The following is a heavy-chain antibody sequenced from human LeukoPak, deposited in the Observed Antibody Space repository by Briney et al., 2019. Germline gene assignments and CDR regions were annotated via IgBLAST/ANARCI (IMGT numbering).Heavy chain of an antibody. CDR2: INPSSGGT. J-gene: IGHJ4*02. CDR1: GYTFTDYY. Sequence: ASVKVSCKASGYTFTDYYMHWVRQAPGQGLEWMGWINPSSGGTNYAQKFQGRVTVTRDTSISTAYMDLSRLRSDDTAVYHCARGLSESGLDYWGQGTLVTVSS. D-gene: IGHD3-16*02. CDR3: ARGLSESGLDY. V-gene: IGHV1-2*02.